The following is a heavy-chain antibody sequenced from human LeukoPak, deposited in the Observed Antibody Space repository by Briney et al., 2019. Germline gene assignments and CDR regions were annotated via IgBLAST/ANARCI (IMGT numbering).Heavy chain of an antibody. D-gene: IGHD3-16*01. J-gene: IGHJ5*02. V-gene: IGHV4-34*01. Sequence: SETLSLTCAVYGGSFSGYYWSWIRQPPGKGLEWIGEINHSGSTNYNPSLKSRVTISVDTPKNQFSLKLSSVTAADTAVYYCARGGGDTTQVVWGRKSWFDPWGQGTLVTVSS. CDR1: GGSFSGYY. CDR2: INHSGST. CDR3: ARGGGDTTQVVWGRKSWFDP.